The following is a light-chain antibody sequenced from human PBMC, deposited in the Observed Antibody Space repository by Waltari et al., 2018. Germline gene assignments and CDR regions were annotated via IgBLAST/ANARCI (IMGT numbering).Light chain of an antibody. CDR1: SSDVGGYNY. CDR3: SSYTSSSTLVV. Sequence: QSALTQPASVSGSPGQSITISCTGTSSDVGGYNYVSWYQQHPGKAPKLMIYDVSNGPSGVSNRFSGSKSGNTASLTISWLQAEDEADYYCSSYTSSSTLVVFGGGTKLTVL. CDR2: DVS. J-gene: IGLJ2*01. V-gene: IGLV2-14*03.